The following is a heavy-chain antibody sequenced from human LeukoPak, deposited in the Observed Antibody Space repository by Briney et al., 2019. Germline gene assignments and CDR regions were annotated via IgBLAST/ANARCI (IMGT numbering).Heavy chain of an antibody. CDR1: GFTVSGSY. V-gene: IGHV3-53*01. J-gene: IGHJ3*02. D-gene: IGHD2-8*01. CDR2: FYSGGNT. CDR3: ARDVMSNGDSHDAFDI. Sequence: PGGSLRLSCAASGFTVSGSYMTWVRQAPGKGLEWVSVFYSGGNTYYADSVKGRFTISRDTSKNTLYLQMNRLRAEDTAVYYCARDVMSNGDSHDAFDIWGQGTMVTVSS.